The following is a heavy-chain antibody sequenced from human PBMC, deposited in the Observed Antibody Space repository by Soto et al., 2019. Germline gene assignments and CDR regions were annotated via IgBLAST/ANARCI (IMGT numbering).Heavy chain of an antibody. Sequence: ASVKVSCKASGYTFTGYYMHWVRQAPGQGLEWMGWINPNSGGTNYAQKFQGWVTMTRDTSISTAYMELSRLRSDDTAVYYCARGGEGLVVVVATQKHFDYWGQGTLVTVSS. CDR1: GYTFTGYY. J-gene: IGHJ4*02. CDR3: ARGGEGLVVVVATQKHFDY. V-gene: IGHV1-2*04. D-gene: IGHD2-15*01. CDR2: INPNSGGT.